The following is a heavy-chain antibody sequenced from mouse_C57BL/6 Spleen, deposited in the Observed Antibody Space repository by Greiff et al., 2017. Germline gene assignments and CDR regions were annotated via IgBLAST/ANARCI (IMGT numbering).Heavy chain of an antibody. CDR3: ARHGYDYAAWFAY. J-gene: IGHJ3*01. CDR2: ISNLAYSI. Sequence: DVKLVESGGGLVQPGGSLKLSCAASGFTFSDYGMAWVRQAPRKGPEWVAFISNLAYSIYYADTVTGRFPISRENAKNTLYLEMSSLRSEDTAMYYCARHGYDYAAWFAYWGQGTLVTVSA. D-gene: IGHD2-4*01. CDR1: GFTFSDYG. V-gene: IGHV5-15*01.